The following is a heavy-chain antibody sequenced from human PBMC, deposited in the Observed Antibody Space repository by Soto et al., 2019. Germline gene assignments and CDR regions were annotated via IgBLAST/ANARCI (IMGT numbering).Heavy chain of an antibody. CDR2: IIPMLGTS. Sequence: QVQLVQSGAEVKKPGSSVKVSCKASGGTFSGYAISWVRQAPGQGLEWMGEIIPMLGTSNYAQKFQGRVTITADESTSTAYMELSSLRSEDTAVYYCARGSCSSTSCYKEYYFDLWGQGTLVTVSS. V-gene: IGHV1-69*01. J-gene: IGHJ4*02. CDR1: GGTFSGYA. D-gene: IGHD2-2*02. CDR3: ARGSCSSTSCYKEYYFDL.